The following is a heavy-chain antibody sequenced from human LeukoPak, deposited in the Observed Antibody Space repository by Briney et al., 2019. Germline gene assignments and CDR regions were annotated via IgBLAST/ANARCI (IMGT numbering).Heavy chain of an antibody. CDR1: GFPFNAYV. CDR3: VRDTGSGWDFDY. D-gene: IGHD6-19*01. Sequence: GGSLRLSCAASGFPFNAYVIHWVRQAPRKGLEWVSLVIGYGVTTDYANSVKHRFTVSRDNSKNSLYLQMSNLRTEDTALYYCVRDTGSGWDFDYWGQGTLVTVSS. CDR2: VIGYGVTT. V-gene: IGHV3-43*02. J-gene: IGHJ4*02.